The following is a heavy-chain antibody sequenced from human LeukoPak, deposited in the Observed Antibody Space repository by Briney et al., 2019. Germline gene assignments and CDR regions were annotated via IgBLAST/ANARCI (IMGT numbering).Heavy chain of an antibody. J-gene: IGHJ4*02. D-gene: IGHD5-24*01. CDR2: IYTSGST. CDR3: ARAVRDGYDYYFDY. V-gene: IGHV4-61*02. Sequence: PSQTLSLTCTVSGGSISSGSYYWSWIRQPAGKGLEWIVRIYTSGSTNYNPSLKSRVTISVDTSKNQFSLKLSSVTAADAAVYYCARAVRDGYDYYFDYWGQGTLVTVSS. CDR1: GGSISSGSYY.